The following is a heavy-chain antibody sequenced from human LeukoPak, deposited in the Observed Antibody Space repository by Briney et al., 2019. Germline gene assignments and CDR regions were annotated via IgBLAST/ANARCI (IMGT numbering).Heavy chain of an antibody. V-gene: IGHV4-39*07. J-gene: IGHJ4*02. CDR1: GGSISSSSYY. D-gene: IGHD5-18*01. Sequence: SETLSLTCTVSGGSISSSSYYWAWIRQPPGKGLEWIGSIYYTGSTYYNPSLKSRVTISVDTSKNQFSLKLSSVTAADTAVYYCARTSGYSYGLIIDYWGQGTLVTVSS. CDR2: IYYTGST. CDR3: ARTSGYSYGLIIDY.